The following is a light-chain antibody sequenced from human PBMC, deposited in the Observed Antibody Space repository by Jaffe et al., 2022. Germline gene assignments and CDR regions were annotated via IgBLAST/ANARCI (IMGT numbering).Light chain of an antibody. CDR3: QQYNSWLT. V-gene: IGKV3D-15*01. CDR1: QSVSSN. CDR2: GAS. Sequence: EVVMMQSPATLSVSPGERATLSCRASQSVSSNLAWYQQKPGQAPRLLIYGASTRATGIPARFSGSGSGTEFTLTISSLQSEDFAVYYCQQYNSWLTFGGGTKVESK. J-gene: IGKJ4*01.